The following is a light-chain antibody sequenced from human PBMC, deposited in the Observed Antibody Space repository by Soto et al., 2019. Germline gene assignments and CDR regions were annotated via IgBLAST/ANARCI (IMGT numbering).Light chain of an antibody. CDR3: QQYDTLPPYT. Sequence: DIQMTQSPSSLSASVGDRVTITCQASQDISNYLNWYQQKPGKAPKLLIYDASNLEKGVPSRFSGSGYGTDFDFTISSLQPEDIATYYCQQYDTLPPYTFGQGTKLEIK. V-gene: IGKV1-33*01. CDR1: QDISNY. J-gene: IGKJ2*01. CDR2: DAS.